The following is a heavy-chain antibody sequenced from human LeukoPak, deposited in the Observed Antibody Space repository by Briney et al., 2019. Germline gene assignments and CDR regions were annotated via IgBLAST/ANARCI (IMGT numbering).Heavy chain of an antibody. D-gene: IGHD6-19*01. V-gene: IGHV3-21*01. Sequence: GGSLRLSCAASGCTFSSYSMNWVRQAPGKGLEWVSSISSSSSYIYYADSVKGRFTISRDNAKNSLYLQMNSLRAEDTAVYYCARGRVAVAGEGDAFDIWGQGTMVTVSS. CDR2: ISSSSSYI. CDR1: GCTFSSYS. J-gene: IGHJ3*02. CDR3: ARGRVAVAGEGDAFDI.